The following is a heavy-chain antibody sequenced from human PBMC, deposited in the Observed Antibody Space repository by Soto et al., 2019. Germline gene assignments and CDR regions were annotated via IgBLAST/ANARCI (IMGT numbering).Heavy chain of an antibody. CDR3: ARDRGSYYYYGMDV. D-gene: IGHD3-10*01. V-gene: IGHV5-10-1*01. J-gene: IGHJ6*02. Sequence: GESVKISCKGSGYSFTSYWISWVRQMPGKGLEWMGRIDPSDSYTNYSPSFQGHVTISADKSISTAYLQWSSLKASDTAMYYCARDRGSYYYYGMDVWGQGTTVTVSS. CDR2: IDPSDSYT. CDR1: GYSFTSYW.